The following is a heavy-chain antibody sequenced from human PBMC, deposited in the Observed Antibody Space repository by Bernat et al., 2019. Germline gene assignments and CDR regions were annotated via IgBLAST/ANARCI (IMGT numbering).Heavy chain of an antibody. Sequence: QVQLVESGGGVVQPGRSLRLSCAASGFTFSSYGMHWVRQAPGKGLEWVAVISYDGSNKYYADSVKGRFTISRDNSKNTLYLQMNSLRAEDTAVYYCARKREGYSGYDFDYWGQGILVTVSS. CDR2: ISYDGSNK. CDR3: ARKREGYSGYDFDY. J-gene: IGHJ4*02. D-gene: IGHD5-12*01. CDR1: GFTFSSYG. V-gene: IGHV3-30*03.